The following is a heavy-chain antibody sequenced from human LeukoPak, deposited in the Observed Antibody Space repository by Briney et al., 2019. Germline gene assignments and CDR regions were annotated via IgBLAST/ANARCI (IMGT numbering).Heavy chain of an antibody. CDR1: GFTVSSNY. V-gene: IGHV3-21*01. CDR2: INSRSNYI. D-gene: IGHD6-13*01. CDR3: ARDEGSSSWYGGLDY. J-gene: IGHJ4*02. Sequence: GGSLRLSCAASGFTVSSNYMSWVRQAPGKGLEWVSSINSRSNYIYYADSVKGRFTISRDNAKNSLYLQMSSLRAEDTAVYYCARDEGSSSWYGGLDYWGQGALVTVSS.